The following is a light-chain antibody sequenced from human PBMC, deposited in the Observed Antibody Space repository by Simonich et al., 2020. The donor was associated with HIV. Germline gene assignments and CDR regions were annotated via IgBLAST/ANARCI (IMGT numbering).Light chain of an antibody. CDR2: DAS. J-gene: IGKJ4*01. Sequence: ETVLTQSPATLSLSPGERATLSCRASQMVTSYLAWYQQKPGQAPRLRIYDASNSATGIPARFSGSGSGTEFTLTISSMQSEDSAIYYCHQYNNRPLTFGGGTKVEIK. CDR3: HQYNNRPLT. V-gene: IGKV3-11*01. CDR1: QMVTSY.